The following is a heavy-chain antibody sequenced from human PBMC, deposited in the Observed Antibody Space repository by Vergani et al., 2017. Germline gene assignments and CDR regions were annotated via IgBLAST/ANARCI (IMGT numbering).Heavy chain of an antibody. CDR2: IWYDGSNK. CDR1: GFTFSSYG. V-gene: IGHV3-33*08. D-gene: IGHD3-10*01. CDR3: ARDRDDGSGXVDY. J-gene: IGHJ4*02. Sequence: QVQLVESGGGVVQPGRSLRLSCAASGFTFSSYGLHWVRQAPGKGLEWVAVIWYDGSNKYYADSVKGRFTISRDNSKNTLYLQMNSLRAEDTAVYYCARDRDDGSGXVDYWGQGTLVTVSS.